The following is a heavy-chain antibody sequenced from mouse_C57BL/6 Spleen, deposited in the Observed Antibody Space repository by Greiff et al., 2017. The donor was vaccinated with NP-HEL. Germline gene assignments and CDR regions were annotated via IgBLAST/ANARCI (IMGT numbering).Heavy chain of an antibody. CDR3: ARDRGVYSFYFDY. Sequence: EVQLQESGPGLVKPSQSLSLTCSVTGYSITSGYYCNWIRQFPGNKLEWMGYISYDGSNNYNPSLKNRFSITRDTSKNQFFLKLNSVTTEDTATYYCARDRGVYSFYFDYWGQGTTLTVSS. V-gene: IGHV3-6*01. CDR2: ISYDGSN. CDR1: GYSITSGYY. D-gene: IGHD2-1*01. J-gene: IGHJ2*01.